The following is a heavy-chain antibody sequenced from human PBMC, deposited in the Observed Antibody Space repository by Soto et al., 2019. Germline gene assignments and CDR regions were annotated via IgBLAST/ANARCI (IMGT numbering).Heavy chain of an antibody. V-gene: IGHV2-5*02. Sequence: QITLKESGPTLVKPTQTLTLTCTFSGVSLSTSGAAVGWIRQPPGRALEWLALIYWDGDRRYNPSLQSRLTIDKDTSRNQVALTLTSVDPADTATYYCAHRATMTIFGLIIDNGVWFDPWGQGTLVIVSS. CDR2: IYWDGDR. CDR1: GVSLSTSGAA. J-gene: IGHJ5*02. D-gene: IGHD3-3*01. CDR3: AHRATMTIFGLIIDNGVWFDP.